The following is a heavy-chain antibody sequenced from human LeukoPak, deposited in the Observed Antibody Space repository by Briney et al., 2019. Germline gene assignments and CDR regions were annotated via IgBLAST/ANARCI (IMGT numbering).Heavy chain of an antibody. CDR3: ASEGVATPATIDY. CDR1: GFTFGTYS. CDR2: ISSSSSTI. J-gene: IGHJ4*02. D-gene: IGHD6-13*01. V-gene: IGHV3-48*01. Sequence: PGGSLRLSCAASGFTFGTYSMNWVRQAPGKGLEWVSYISSSSSTIRYADSVRGRFTISRDNAKNSLFLQMNSLRAEDTAVYYCASEGVATPATIDYWGQGTLVTVSS.